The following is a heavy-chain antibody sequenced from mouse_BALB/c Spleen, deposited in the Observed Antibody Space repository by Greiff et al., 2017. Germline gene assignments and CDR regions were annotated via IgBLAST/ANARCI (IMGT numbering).Heavy chain of an antibody. J-gene: IGHJ4*01. V-gene: IGHV5-17*02. CDR3: ARETVVSSYYYAMDY. Sequence: EVQVVESGGGLVKPGGSLKLSCAASGFTFSSFGMHWVRQAPEKGLEWVAYISSGSSTIYYADTVKGRFTISRDNPKNTLFLQMTSLRSEDTAMYYCARETVVSSYYYAMDYWGQGTSVTVSS. CDR1: GFTFSSFG. D-gene: IGHD1-1*01. CDR2: ISSGSSTI.